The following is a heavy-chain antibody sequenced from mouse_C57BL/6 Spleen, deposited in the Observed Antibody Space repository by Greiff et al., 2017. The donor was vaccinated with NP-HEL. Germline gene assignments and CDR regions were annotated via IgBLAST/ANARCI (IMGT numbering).Heavy chain of an antibody. CDR1: GFTFSSYA. V-gene: IGHV5-4*03. J-gene: IGHJ3*01. Sequence: EVKLMESGGGLVKPGGSLKLSCAASGFTFSSYAMSWVRQTPEKRLEWVATISDGGSYTYYPDNVKGRFTISRDNAKNNLYLQMSHLKSEDTAMYYCARRGIFSDYAPFACWGHGALVSVST. CDR2: ISDGGSYT. D-gene: IGHD2-4*01. CDR3: ARRGIFSDYAPFAC.